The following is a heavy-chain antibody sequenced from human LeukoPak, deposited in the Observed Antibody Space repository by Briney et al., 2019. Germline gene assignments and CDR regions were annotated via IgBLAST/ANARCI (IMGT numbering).Heavy chain of an antibody. V-gene: IGHV4-59*01. J-gene: IGHJ5*02. Sequence: SETLSLTCTVSGGSISSYYWSWIRQPPGKGLEWIGYIYYSGRTNYNPSLKSRVTISVDTSKNQFSLKLSSVTAADTAVYYCARAVGGAAAGLFDPWGQGTLVTVSS. CDR3: ARAVGGAAAGLFDP. CDR2: IYYSGRT. D-gene: IGHD6-13*01. CDR1: GGSISSYY.